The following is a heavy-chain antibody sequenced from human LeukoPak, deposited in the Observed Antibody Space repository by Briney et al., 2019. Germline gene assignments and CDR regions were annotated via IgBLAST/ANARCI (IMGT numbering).Heavy chain of an antibody. J-gene: IGHJ3*02. CDR1: GFIFNTNA. D-gene: IGHD3-3*01. CDR2: ITGSDDSS. CDR3: AKDSITIPLVEGGDAFDI. V-gene: IGHV3-23*01. Sequence: PGGSLRLSCAASGFIFNTNAMTWVRQAPGKGLEWVSTITGSDDSSFYANSVKGRFTISRDNSKNTLYLQMNSLRAEDTAVYYCAKDSITIPLVEGGDAFDIWGQGTMVTVSS.